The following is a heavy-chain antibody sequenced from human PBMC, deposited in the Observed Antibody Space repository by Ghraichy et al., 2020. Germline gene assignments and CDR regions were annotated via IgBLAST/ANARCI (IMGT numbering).Heavy chain of an antibody. J-gene: IGHJ6*02. CDR2: ISAYNGNT. CDR1: GYTFTSYG. D-gene: IGHD3-3*01. Sequence: ASVKVSCKASGYTFTSYGISWVRQAPGQGLEWMGWISAYNGNTNYAQKLQGRVTMTTDTSTSTAYMELRSLRSDDTAVYYCARGGLRFLEWLPYYYYGMDVWGQGTTVTVSS. V-gene: IGHV1-18*01. CDR3: ARGGLRFLEWLPYYYYGMDV.